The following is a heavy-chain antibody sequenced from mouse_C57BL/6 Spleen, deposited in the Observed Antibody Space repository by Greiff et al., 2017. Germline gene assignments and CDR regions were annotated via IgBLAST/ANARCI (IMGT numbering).Heavy chain of an antibody. D-gene: IGHD1-1*01. CDR1: GFTFSDYG. CDR2: ISSGSSTI. CDR3: ARRVYGSSFYAMDY. V-gene: IGHV5-17*01. J-gene: IGHJ4*01. Sequence: DVMLVESGGGLVKPGGSLKLSCAASGFTFSDYGMHWVRQAPEKGLEWVAYISSGSSTIYYADTVKGRFTISRDNAKNTLFLQMTSLRSEDTAMYYCARRVYGSSFYAMDYWGQGTSVTVSS.